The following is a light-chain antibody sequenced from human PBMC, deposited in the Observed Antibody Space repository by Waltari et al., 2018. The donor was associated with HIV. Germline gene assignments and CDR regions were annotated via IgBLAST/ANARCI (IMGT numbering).Light chain of an antibody. J-gene: IGLJ2*01. Sequence: SYVLTQPPSVSVAPGQTARITCGGNNIGSKSVPWYQQKPGQAPVRYVYDDRDRPSGIPERFTGSNSGNTATLTISRVEAGDEADYYCQVWDSSSDHLVFGGGTKLTVL. CDR2: DDR. CDR1: NIGSKS. CDR3: QVWDSSSDHLV. V-gene: IGLV3-21*02.